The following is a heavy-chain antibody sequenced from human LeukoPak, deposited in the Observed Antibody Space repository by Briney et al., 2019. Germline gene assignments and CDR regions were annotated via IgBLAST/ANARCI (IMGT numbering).Heavy chain of an antibody. J-gene: IGHJ6*02. CDR3: ALVAAHTGFYYYGMDV. CDR1: GYTFTGYY. CDR2: INPNSGGT. Sequence: ASVKVSCKASGYTFTGYYMHWVRQAPGQGLEWMGWINPNSGGTNYAQKFQGRVTMTRDTSISTAYMELSRLRSDDTAVYHCALVAAHTGFYYYGMDVWGQGTTVTVSS. V-gene: IGHV1-2*02. D-gene: IGHD2-15*01.